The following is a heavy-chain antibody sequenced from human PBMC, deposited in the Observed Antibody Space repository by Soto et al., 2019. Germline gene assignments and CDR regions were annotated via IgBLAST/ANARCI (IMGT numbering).Heavy chain of an antibody. CDR2: IIPIFGTA. D-gene: IGHD1-26*01. V-gene: IGHV1-69*13. CDR1: GGTFSSYA. Sequence: SVKVSCKASGGTFSSYAISWVRQAPGQGLEWMGGIIPIFGTANYAQKFQGRVTITAXXXXXXAXMXLXSXRSEXTAVYYCARVASYYVWEDYWGQGTLVTVSS. J-gene: IGHJ4*02. CDR3: ARVASYYVWEDY.